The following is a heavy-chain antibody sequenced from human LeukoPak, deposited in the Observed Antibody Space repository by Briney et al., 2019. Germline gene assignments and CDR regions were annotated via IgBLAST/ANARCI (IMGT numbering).Heavy chain of an antibody. Sequence: GASVKISCKASGYTFSSQYVHWVRQAPGQGLEWMGWISAYNGNTNYAQKLQGRVTMTTDTSTSTAYMELRSLRSDDTAVYYCARDAGGSYYGLDYWGQGTLVTVSS. CDR2: ISAYNGNT. V-gene: IGHV1-18*01. CDR1: GYTFSSQY. CDR3: ARDAGGSYYGLDY. J-gene: IGHJ4*02. D-gene: IGHD1-26*01.